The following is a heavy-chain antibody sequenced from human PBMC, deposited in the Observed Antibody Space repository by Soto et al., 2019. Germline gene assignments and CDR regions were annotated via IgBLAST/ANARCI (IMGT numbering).Heavy chain of an antibody. CDR2: IKQDGSDR. Sequence: GGSLRLSCAASGFTFSTYWMNWVRQAPGKGLEWVANIKQDGSDRYYVDSVKGRFIISRDNAKNPLYLQMSSLRAEDTAVYYCARAGSSWYIPFDSWGQGTLVTVSS. J-gene: IGHJ4*02. CDR1: GFTFSTYW. D-gene: IGHD6-13*01. V-gene: IGHV3-7*04. CDR3: ARAGSSWYIPFDS.